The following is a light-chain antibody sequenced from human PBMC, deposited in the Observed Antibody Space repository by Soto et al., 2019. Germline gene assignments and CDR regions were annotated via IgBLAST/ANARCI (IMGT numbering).Light chain of an antibody. CDR2: GAS. Sequence: ENVLTQSPGTLSLCPGERATLSCRASQSVSVNYLAWYQQKPGQAPRLLIYGASSRATGIPDRFSGSGSGTDFTLTISRLEPEDFAVYYCQQYRSSPYTFGQGTKLEIK. V-gene: IGKV3-20*01. CDR3: QQYRSSPYT. CDR1: QSVSVNY. J-gene: IGKJ2*01.